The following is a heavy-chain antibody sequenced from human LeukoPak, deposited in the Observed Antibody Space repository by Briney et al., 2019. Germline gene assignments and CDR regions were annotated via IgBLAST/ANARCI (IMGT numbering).Heavy chain of an antibody. CDR2: IYSGGST. CDR1: GFIVSDNY. D-gene: IGHD6-19*01. CDR3: AKEEVSYSSGWTSEY. J-gene: IGHJ4*02. Sequence: PGGSLRLSCVASGFIVSDNYMSWVRQAPGKGLEWVSVIYSGGSTFYADSAKGRFTISRDNSKNTLYLQMNSLRAEDTAVYYCAKEEVSYSSGWTSEYWGQGTLVTVSS. V-gene: IGHV3-53*01.